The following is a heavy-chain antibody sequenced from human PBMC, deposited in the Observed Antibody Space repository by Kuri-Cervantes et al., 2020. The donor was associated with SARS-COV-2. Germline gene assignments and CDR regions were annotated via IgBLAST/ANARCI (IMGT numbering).Heavy chain of an antibody. CDR3: ARGIPGY. V-gene: IGHV4-34*01. J-gene: IGHJ4*02. Sequence: SETLSLTCAVYGGSFSGYQWSWIRQTPGMGLEWIGQINDSGATKYNPSLKSRVIVSMDKSKNQFSLKLSSVTAADTAVYYCARGIPGYWGQGSLVTGSS. CDR2: INDSGAT. CDR1: GGSFSGYQ.